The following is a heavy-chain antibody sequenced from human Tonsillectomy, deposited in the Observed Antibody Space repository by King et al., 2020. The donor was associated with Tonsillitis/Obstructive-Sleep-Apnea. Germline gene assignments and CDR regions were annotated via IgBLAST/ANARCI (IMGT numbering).Heavy chain of an antibody. CDR1: GFTFDDYA. CDR2: ISWNSDNI. CDR3: AKAQLCYCSSTSCYGAFDI. J-gene: IGHJ3*02. V-gene: IGHV3-9*01. D-gene: IGHD2-2*01. Sequence: VQLVESGGGLVQPGRSLRLSCAASGFTFDDYAMHWVRQAPGKGREWVSGISWNSDNIGYADSVKGRFTISRDNAKNSLYLQMNSLRAEDTALYYCAKAQLCYCSSTSCYGAFDIWGQGTMVTVSS.